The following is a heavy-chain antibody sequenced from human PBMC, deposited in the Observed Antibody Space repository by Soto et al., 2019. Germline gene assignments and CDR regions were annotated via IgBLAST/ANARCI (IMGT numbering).Heavy chain of an antibody. CDR2: IKSKTDGGTT. V-gene: IGHV3-15*01. CDR3: VTHTLGVI. J-gene: IGHJ4*02. Sequence: GGSLRLSCAASGFILSNAWMTWVRQATGKGLEWLARIKSKTDGGTTDYAAPVKGRFIISRDDSKNTLYLQMNSLKTEDTAVYYCVTHTLGVIWGQGTLVTVSS. CDR1: GFILSNAW. D-gene: IGHD3-10*01.